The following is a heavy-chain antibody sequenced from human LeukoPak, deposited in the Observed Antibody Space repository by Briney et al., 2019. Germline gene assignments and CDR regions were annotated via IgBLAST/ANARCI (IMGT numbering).Heavy chain of an antibody. J-gene: IGHJ4*02. CDR3: ARRSGSGWYGTTFDY. D-gene: IGHD6-19*01. V-gene: IGHV4-4*07. CDR2: IYTSGST. CDR1: GGSISSYY. Sequence: SSETLSLTCTVSGGSISSYYWSWIRQPAGKGLEWIGRIYTSGSTNYNPSLKSPVTMSVDTSKNQFSLKLSSVPAAATAVYYCARRSGSGWYGTTFDYWGQGTLVTASS.